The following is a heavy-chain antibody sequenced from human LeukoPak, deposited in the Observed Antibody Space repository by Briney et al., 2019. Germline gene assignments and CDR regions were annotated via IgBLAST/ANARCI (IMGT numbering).Heavy chain of an antibody. Sequence: SETLSLTCTVSGGSISSYYWSWIRQPPGKGLEWIGYIYYSGSTNYNPSLKSRVTISVDTSKNQFSLKLSSVTAADTAVYYCARYLAVAGFDYWGQGTLVTVSS. CDR1: GGSISSYY. CDR2: IYYSGST. J-gene: IGHJ4*02. V-gene: IGHV4-59*01. CDR3: ARYLAVAGFDY. D-gene: IGHD6-19*01.